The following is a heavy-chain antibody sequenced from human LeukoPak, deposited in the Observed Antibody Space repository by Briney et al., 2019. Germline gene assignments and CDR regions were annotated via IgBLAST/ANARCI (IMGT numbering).Heavy chain of an antibody. Sequence: GASVKVSCKASGYTFTSYAMNWVRQAPGQGLEWMGWINTSTGNPTYAQGFTGRFVFSLDTSVSTAYLQISSLKAEDTAVYYCARLRTDAAAAGRLFDYWGQGTLVTVSS. CDR2: INTSTGNP. J-gene: IGHJ4*02. V-gene: IGHV7-4-1*02. CDR1: GYTFTSYA. D-gene: IGHD6-13*01. CDR3: ARLRTDAAAAGRLFDY.